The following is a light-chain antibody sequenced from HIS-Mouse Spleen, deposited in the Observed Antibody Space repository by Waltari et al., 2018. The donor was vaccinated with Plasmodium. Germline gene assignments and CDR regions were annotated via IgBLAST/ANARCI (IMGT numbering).Light chain of an antibody. CDR3: QQLNSDLLT. CDR1: QGISSY. CDR2: AAS. V-gene: IGKV1-9*01. Sequence: DIQLTPSPSSLSASVGDRVTITCRASQGISSYLAWYQQKPGQAPMLLIYAASTLQSGVPSRFSGSGSGTEFTLTISSLQPEDFATYYCQQLNSDLLTFGQGTKLEIK. J-gene: IGKJ2*01.